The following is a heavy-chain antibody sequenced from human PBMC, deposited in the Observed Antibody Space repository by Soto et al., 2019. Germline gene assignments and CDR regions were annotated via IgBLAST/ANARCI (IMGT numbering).Heavy chain of an antibody. CDR3: ARDSVILAYFDY. J-gene: IGHJ4*02. CDR1: GVSFSGYY. CDR2: INHSGVT. V-gene: IGHV4-34*01. D-gene: IGHD2-21*01. Sequence: SETLSLTCAVYGVSFSGYYWSWIRQPPGKGLEWIGEINHSGVTNYKPSLKRRVTISVDTSKNQFSLKLSSVTAADTAVYYCARDSVILAYFDYWGQGTLVTVSS.